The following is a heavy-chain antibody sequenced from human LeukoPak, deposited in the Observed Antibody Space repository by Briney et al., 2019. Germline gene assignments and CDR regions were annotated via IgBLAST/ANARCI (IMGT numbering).Heavy chain of an antibody. Sequence: PSETLSLTCTVSGGSISSGGYYWSWIRQPPGKGLEWIGYSHRSGSTNYNPSLKSRVTISVDTSKNQFSLKLSSVTTADAAVYYCARALGIDALDIWGQGTMVTVSS. J-gene: IGHJ3*02. V-gene: IGHV4-61*08. CDR2: SHRSGST. CDR3: ARALGIDALDI. CDR1: GGSISSGGYY.